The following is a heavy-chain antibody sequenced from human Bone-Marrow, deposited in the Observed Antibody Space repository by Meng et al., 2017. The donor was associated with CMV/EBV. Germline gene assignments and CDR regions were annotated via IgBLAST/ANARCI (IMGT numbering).Heavy chain of an antibody. D-gene: IGHD2-21*02. J-gene: IGHJ5*02. CDR2: IKQDGSEK. CDR1: GFTFSSYW. V-gene: IGHV3-7*01. CDR3: ARANRGDHLGT. Sequence: GESLKISCAASGFTFSSYWMSWVRQAPGKGLEWVANIKQDGSEKYYVDSVKGRFTISRDNAKNSLHLQMNSLRAEDTAVYYRARANRGDHLGTWGQGTRVTGSS.